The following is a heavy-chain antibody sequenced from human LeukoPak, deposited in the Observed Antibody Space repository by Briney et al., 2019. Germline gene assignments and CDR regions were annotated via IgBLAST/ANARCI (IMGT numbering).Heavy chain of an antibody. Sequence: SETLPLTCTVSGGSISSSSYYWGWIRQPPGKGLEWIGSIYYSGSTYYNPSLKSRVTISVDTSKNQFSLKLSSVTAADTAVYYCARHRIVGVAVYYFDYWGQGTLVTVSS. V-gene: IGHV4-39*01. J-gene: IGHJ4*02. D-gene: IGHD1-26*01. CDR1: GGSISSSSYY. CDR3: ARHRIVGVAVYYFDY. CDR2: IYYSGST.